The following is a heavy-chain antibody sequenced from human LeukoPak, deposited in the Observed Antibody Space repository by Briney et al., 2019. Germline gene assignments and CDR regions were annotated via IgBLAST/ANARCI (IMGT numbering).Heavy chain of an antibody. Sequence: GGSLRLSCAASGFTFSSYGMHWVRQAPGKGLEWVAVISYGGSNKYYADSVKGRFTISRDNSKNTLYLQMNSLRVEDTAVYYCAKSAEEYSYGRTYFDYWGQGTLVTVSS. CDR1: GFTFSSYG. CDR3: AKSAEEYSYGRTYFDY. D-gene: IGHD5-18*01. CDR2: ISYGGSNK. J-gene: IGHJ4*01. V-gene: IGHV3-30*18.